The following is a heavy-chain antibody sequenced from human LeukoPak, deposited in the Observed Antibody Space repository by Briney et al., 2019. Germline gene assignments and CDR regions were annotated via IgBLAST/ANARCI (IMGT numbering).Heavy chain of an antibody. J-gene: IGHJ4*02. V-gene: IGHV3-23*01. D-gene: IGHD2-8*01. CDR1: GFTFSSYA. CDR3: AKVQVCGQGPFDD. CDR2: ISGSGGST. Sequence: GGSLRLSCAASGFTFSSYAMSWVRQAPGKGLEWVSAISGSGGSTYYADSVKGRFTISRDNSKNTLDLQMNSLRAEDTAVYYCAKVQVCGQGPFDDWGQGTMVTVSS.